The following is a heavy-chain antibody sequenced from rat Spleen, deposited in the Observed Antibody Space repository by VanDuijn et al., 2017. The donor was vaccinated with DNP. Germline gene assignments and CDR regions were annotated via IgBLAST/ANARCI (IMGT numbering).Heavy chain of an antibody. Sequence: EVQLVESGGGLVQPGRSLKLSCAASGFTFSKYDMTWVRQAPAKGLEWVATISYDGSSTYYRDSVKGRFTISRDNAKSTLYLQMDSLRSEDTATYYCARHGGAPYYAMDAWGQGTSVTVSS. CDR3: ARHGGAPYYAMDA. J-gene: IGHJ4*01. V-gene: IGHV5-7*01. D-gene: IGHD1-11*01. CDR2: ISYDGSST. CDR1: GFTFSKYD.